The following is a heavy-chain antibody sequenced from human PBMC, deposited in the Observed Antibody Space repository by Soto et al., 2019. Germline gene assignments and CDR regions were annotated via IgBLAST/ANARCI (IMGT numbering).Heavy chain of an antibody. CDR3: ARGVAARRPIDY. D-gene: IGHD6-6*01. CDR1: GYTFTGYY. Sequence: ASVKVSCKASGYTFTGYYMHWARQAPGQGLEWMGWINPNSGGTNYAQKFQDRVTMTRDTSISTAYMELSRLRSDDSAVYYCARGVAARRPIDYWGQGTLVTVSS. V-gene: IGHV1-2*02. CDR2: INPNSGGT. J-gene: IGHJ4*02.